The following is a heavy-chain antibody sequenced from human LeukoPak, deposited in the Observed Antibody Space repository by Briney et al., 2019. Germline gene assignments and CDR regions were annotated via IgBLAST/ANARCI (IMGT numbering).Heavy chain of an antibody. Sequence: GASVKVSCKASGYTFTSYGISWVRQAPGQGLEWMGWSPYNGNTNYAQKLQGRVTMTTDTSTSTAYMELRSLRSDDTAVYHCARGGSSGWRTPNDDYWGQGTLVTVSS. CDR3: ARGGSSGWRTPNDDY. CDR1: GYTFTSYG. V-gene: IGHV1-18*01. J-gene: IGHJ4*02. CDR2: SPYNGNT. D-gene: IGHD6-19*01.